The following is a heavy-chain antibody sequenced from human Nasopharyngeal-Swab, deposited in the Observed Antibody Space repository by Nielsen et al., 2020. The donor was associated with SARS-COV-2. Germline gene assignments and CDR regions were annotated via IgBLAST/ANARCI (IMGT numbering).Heavy chain of an antibody. V-gene: IGHV4-34*01. D-gene: IGHD2-15*01. Sequence: WIRQPPGKGLEWIGAINHSGRTNDNPSLKSRVTISVDTSKNQFSLRLSSVTAADTAVYYCARERGYCSGRGCYSARNYYYYMDVWGKGTTVTVSS. CDR3: ARERGYCSGRGCYSARNYYYYMDV. J-gene: IGHJ6*03. CDR2: INHSGRT.